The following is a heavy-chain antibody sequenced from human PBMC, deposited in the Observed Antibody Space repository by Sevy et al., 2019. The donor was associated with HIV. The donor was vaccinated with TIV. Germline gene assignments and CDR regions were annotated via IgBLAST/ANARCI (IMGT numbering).Heavy chain of an antibody. CDR3: ASPYYYGSGSYSPTSLGFGY. CDR1: AFTFSNSA. V-gene: IGHV3-21*01. CDR2: ISSSSSYI. Sequence: GGSLRLSCAASAFTFSNSAMHWVRQAPGKGLEWVSSISSSSSYIYYADSVKGRFTISRDNAKNSLYLQMNSLRAEDTAVYYCASPYYYGSGSYSPTSLGFGYCGQGTLVTVSS. D-gene: IGHD3-10*01. J-gene: IGHJ4*02.